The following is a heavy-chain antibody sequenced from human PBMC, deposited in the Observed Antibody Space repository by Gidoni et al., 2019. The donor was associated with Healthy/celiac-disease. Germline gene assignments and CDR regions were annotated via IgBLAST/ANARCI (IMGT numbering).Heavy chain of an antibody. CDR2: ISSSSSTI. D-gene: IGHD3-3*01. V-gene: IGHV3-48*02. Sequence: EVQLVESGGGLVQPGGSLRLSCAASGFTFSRYSMNWVRQAPGKGLEWVSYISSSSSTIYYADSVKGRFTISRDNAKNSLYLQMNSLRDEDTAVYYCARETYYDFWSGYWDGMDVWGQGTTVTVSS. CDR3: ARETYYDFWSGYWDGMDV. J-gene: IGHJ6*02. CDR1: GFTFSRYS.